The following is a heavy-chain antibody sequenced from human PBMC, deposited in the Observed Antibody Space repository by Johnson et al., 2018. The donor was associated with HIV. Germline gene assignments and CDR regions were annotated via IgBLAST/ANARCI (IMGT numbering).Heavy chain of an antibody. CDR3: ARSNAFDI. CDR2: IRYDGSNK. J-gene: IGHJ3*02. CDR1: GFTFSSYA. V-gene: IGHV3-30*04. Sequence: QVQLVESGGGVVQPGRSLRLSCAASGFTFSSYAMYWVRQAPGKGLEWVAVIRYDGSNKYYADSVKGRFTFSRDNSKNTLYLQMNSLRAEDTAVYYCARSNAFDIWGQGTMVTVSS.